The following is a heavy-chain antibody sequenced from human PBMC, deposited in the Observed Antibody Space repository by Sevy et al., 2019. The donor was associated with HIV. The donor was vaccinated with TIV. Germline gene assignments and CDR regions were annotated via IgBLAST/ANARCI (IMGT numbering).Heavy chain of an antibody. CDR1: AGSITSLY. CDR3: AGENAWGRGYS. J-gene: IGHJ4*02. D-gene: IGHD1-26*01. V-gene: IGHV4-59*08. Sequence: SDTLSFTCTVSAGSITSLYWNWIRQPPGKGLEWIANIYYNGHINYNPSLKSRVTLSLDTSKNQFSLRLSSVTAADTAMYYCAGENAWGRGYSWGQGTLVTVSS. CDR2: IYYNGHI.